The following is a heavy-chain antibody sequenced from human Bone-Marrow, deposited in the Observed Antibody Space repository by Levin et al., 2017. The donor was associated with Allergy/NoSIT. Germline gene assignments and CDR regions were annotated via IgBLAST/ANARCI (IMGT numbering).Heavy chain of an antibody. CDR3: ASQWERSDH. J-gene: IGHJ4*01. V-gene: IGHV3-30*04. Sequence: PGGSLRLSCAASGFTFSDYAMHWVRQAPGKGLEWVAVMSPDETDETNKYYADSVKGRFTISRDNAKNTLYLQMDSLRAEDTAFYYCASQWERSDHWGQGTLVTVSS. D-gene: IGHD1-26*01. CDR2: MSPDETDETNK. CDR1: GFTFSDYA.